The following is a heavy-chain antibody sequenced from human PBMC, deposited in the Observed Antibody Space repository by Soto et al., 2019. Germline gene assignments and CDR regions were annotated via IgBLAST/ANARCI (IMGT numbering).Heavy chain of an antibody. CDR3: AKEGGLSGSYYISSSYYFDY. CDR2: IPYDGSNT. CDR1: GFTFSSYG. V-gene: IGHV3-30*18. Sequence: QVQLVESGGGVVQPGRSLRPSCLASGFTFSSYGMHWVRQAPGKGLEWVAIIPYDGSNTYYADSVKGRFTISRDNSKNTLYLQMNSLRAEDTSVYYCAKEGGLSGSYYISSSYYFDYWGQGTLVTVSS. J-gene: IGHJ4*02. D-gene: IGHD1-26*01.